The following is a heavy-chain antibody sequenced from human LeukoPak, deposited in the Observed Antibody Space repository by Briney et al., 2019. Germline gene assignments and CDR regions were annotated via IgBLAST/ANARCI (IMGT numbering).Heavy chain of an antibody. J-gene: IGHJ4*02. CDR3: ARGRYLPTWGGAEAGFLDY. D-gene: IGHD3-16*02. CDR1: GGSFSGYY. Sequence: SETLSLTCAVSGGSFSGYYWNWIRQPPGKGLEWIGEINHSGSTNYNPSLKSRVTISVDTSQKQFSLRLSSVTAADTAVYYCARGRYLPTWGGAEAGFLDYWGQGTLVTVST. V-gene: IGHV4-34*01. CDR2: INHSGST.